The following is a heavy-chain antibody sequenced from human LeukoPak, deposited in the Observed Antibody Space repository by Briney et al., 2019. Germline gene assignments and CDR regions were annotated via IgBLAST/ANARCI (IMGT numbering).Heavy chain of an antibody. CDR2: IIPIFGTV. Sequence: SVRVSCKASGGTFSSYAISWVRQAPGQGLEWMGGIIPIFGTVNYAQKFQGRVTITADESTSTAYMELSSLRSEDTAVYYCARYGYCSSTSCYRFDYYYMDVWGKGTTVTVSS. J-gene: IGHJ6*03. V-gene: IGHV1-69*13. CDR1: GGTFSSYA. CDR3: ARYGYCSSTSCYRFDYYYMDV. D-gene: IGHD2-2*03.